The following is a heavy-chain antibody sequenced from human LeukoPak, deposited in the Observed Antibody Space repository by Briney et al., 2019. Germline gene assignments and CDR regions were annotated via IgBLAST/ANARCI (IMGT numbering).Heavy chain of an antibody. CDR2: INPNSGGT. CDR1: GYTFTGYY. Sequence: ASVKVSCKASGYTFTGYYMHWVRQAPGQGLEWMGWINPNSGGTNYAQKFQGWVTMTRDTSISTAYMELSRLRSDDTAVYYCARAYGSGSYEGYDYWGQGTLVTVSS. CDR3: ARAYGSGSYEGYDY. J-gene: IGHJ4*02. D-gene: IGHD3-10*01. V-gene: IGHV1-2*04.